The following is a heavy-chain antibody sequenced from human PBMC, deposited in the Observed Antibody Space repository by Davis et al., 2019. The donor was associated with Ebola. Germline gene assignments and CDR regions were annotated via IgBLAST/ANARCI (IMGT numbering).Heavy chain of an antibody. CDR3: ARPQLEEDYGMDV. Sequence: PSETLSLTCTVSGGSISSYYWGWIRQPPGKGLEWIGSIYYSGSTYYNPSLKSRVTISVDTSKNQFSLKLSSVTAADTAVYYCARPQLEEDYGMDVWGQGTTVTVSS. V-gene: IGHV4-39*07. D-gene: IGHD1-1*01. J-gene: IGHJ6*02. CDR2: IYYSGST. CDR1: GGSISSYY.